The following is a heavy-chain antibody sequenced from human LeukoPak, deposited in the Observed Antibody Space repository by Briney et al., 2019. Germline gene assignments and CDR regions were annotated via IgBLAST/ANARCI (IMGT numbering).Heavy chain of an antibody. D-gene: IGHD2/OR15-2a*01. CDR1: GDSISSGDHY. V-gene: IGHV4-30-4*01. CDR2: IQYSGST. CDR3: ARAADDKNSWYYFDY. J-gene: IGHJ4*02. Sequence: AQTLSLTCTVSGDSISSGDHYWSWIPQPPGKGLEWIGYIQYSGSTYYNPSLKSRVIISVDMSKNQFSLSLNSMTAADSAVYYCARAADDKNSWYYFDYWGQGTLVTVSS.